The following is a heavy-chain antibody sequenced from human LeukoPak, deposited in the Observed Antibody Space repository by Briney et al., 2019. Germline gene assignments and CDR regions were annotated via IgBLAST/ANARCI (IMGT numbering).Heavy chain of an antibody. D-gene: IGHD3-22*01. V-gene: IGHV4-61*02. Sequence: PSQTLSLTCTVSGGSISSGSYYWSWIRQPAGKGLEWIGRIYTSGSTNYNPSLKSRVTISEDTSKNQFSLKLSSVTAADTAVYYCARALPYYYDSSGYYLYYFDYWGQGTLVTVSS. CDR1: GGSISSGSYY. CDR3: ARALPYYYDSSGYYLYYFDY. CDR2: IYTSGST. J-gene: IGHJ4*02.